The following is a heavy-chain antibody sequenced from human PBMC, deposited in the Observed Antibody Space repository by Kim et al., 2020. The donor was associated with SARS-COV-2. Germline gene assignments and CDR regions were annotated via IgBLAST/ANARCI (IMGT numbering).Heavy chain of an antibody. J-gene: IGHJ6*02. CDR3: ARVDGSGSYPYYYYGMDV. CDR1: GYTFTSYY. D-gene: IGHD3-10*01. Sequence: ASVKVSCKASGYTFTSYYMHWVRQAPGQGLEWMGIINPSGGSTSYAQKFQGRVTMTRDTSTSTVYMELSSLRSEDTAVYYCARVDGSGSYPYYYYGMDVWGQGTTVTVSS. V-gene: IGHV1-46*01. CDR2: INPSGGST.